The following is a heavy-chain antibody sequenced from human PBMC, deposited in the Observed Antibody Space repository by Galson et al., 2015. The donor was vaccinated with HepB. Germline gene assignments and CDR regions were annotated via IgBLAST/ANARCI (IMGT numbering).Heavy chain of an antibody. Sequence: SLRLSCAASGFTFSTYAMHWVRQAPGKGLEWVAVISYDGSNKYYEDSVKGRFTISRDNSKNTLYVQMNSLRAEDTAVYYCAKDRNYYGSGMDAIMDVWGQGTPVTVSS. D-gene: IGHD3-10*01. V-gene: IGHV3-30*18. CDR1: GFTFSTYA. J-gene: IGHJ6*02. CDR2: ISYDGSNK. CDR3: AKDRNYYGSGMDAIMDV.